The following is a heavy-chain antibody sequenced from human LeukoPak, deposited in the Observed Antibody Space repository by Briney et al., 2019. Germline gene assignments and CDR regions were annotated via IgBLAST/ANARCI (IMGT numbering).Heavy chain of an antibody. CDR3: ARDMGSSWPHHAFDI. J-gene: IGHJ3*02. CDR2: ISGSGGST. V-gene: IGHV3-23*01. CDR1: GFTFSSYA. Sequence: GGSLRLSCAASGFTFSSYAMSWVRQAPGKGLEWVSAISGSGGSTYYADSVKGRFTISRDNAKNSLYLQMNSLRAEDTAVYYCARDMGSSWPHHAFDIWGQGTMVTVSS. D-gene: IGHD6-13*01.